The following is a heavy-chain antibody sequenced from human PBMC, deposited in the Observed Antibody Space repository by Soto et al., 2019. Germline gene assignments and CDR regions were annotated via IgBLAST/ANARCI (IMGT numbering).Heavy chain of an antibody. D-gene: IGHD5-18*01. J-gene: IGHJ4*02. Sequence: GGSLRLSCAASGFTFSDYYMSWIRQAPGKGLEWVSYISSSGSTIYYADSVKGRFTISRDNAKNSLYLQMNSLRAEDTAVYYYARDWDKAMVLRGDYFDYWGQGTLVTVSS. CDR1: GFTFSDYY. CDR3: ARDWDKAMVLRGDYFDY. V-gene: IGHV3-11*01. CDR2: ISSSGSTI.